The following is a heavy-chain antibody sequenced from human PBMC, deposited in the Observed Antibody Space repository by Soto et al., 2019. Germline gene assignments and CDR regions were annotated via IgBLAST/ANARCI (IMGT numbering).Heavy chain of an antibody. Sequence: ASVKVSCKASGYAFSNNDTSWVRQSTGQGLEWMGWMNPNSGNGGYAQKFQGRVTMTRDTSTSTAYMELSSLASDDTAIYYCARMATSGTLNWFDPWGQGTLVTVSS. V-gene: IGHV1-8*01. CDR2: MNPNSGNG. J-gene: IGHJ5*02. CDR3: ARMATSGTLNWFDP. CDR1: GYAFSNND.